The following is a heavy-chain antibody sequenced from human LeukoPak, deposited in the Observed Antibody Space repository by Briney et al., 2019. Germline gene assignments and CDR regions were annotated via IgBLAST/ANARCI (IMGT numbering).Heavy chain of an antibody. J-gene: IGHJ5*02. V-gene: IGHV1-2*02. D-gene: IGHD5-24*01. CDR3: ARMASRPFVVGTNWFDP. CDR1: GYTFTGYY. CDR2: INPNSGGT. Sequence: ASVKVSCKASGYTFTGYYMHWVRQAPGQGLEWMGWINPNSGGTNYAQKFQGRVTMTRDTSISTAYMELSRLRSDDTAVYYCARMASRPFVVGTNWFDPWGQGTLVTVSS.